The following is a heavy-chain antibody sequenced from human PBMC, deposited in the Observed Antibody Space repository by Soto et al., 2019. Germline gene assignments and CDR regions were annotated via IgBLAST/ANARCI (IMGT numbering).Heavy chain of an antibody. CDR1: RITSSSYA. Sequence: PGGSLRISFAGSRITSSSYALHWVRQAPGKGLEWVAVISYDGSNKCYADSVKGRFTMSRDHSKNSLYLQMNSLRAEDTDVYYYARDWTVYFRDVFYDAFDIWGQGTMATVSS. J-gene: IGHJ3*02. D-gene: IGHD3-9*01. CDR3: ARDWTVYFRDVFYDAFDI. CDR2: ISYDGSNK. V-gene: IGHV3-30-3*01.